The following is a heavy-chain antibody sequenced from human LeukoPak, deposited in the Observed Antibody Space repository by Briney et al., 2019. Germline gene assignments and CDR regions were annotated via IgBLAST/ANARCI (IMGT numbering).Heavy chain of an antibody. CDR1: GGSISSSNW. J-gene: IGHJ6*02. Sequence: SETLSLTCAVSGGSISSSNWWNWVRQPPGKGLEWIGQIYHSGSTNYNPSLKSRVTISVNTSKNQFSLRLISVIAADTAVYYCARVLRYWGFMDVWGQGTTVTVSS. D-gene: IGHD3-9*01. V-gene: IGHV4-4*02. CDR3: ARVLRYWGFMDV. CDR2: IYHSGST.